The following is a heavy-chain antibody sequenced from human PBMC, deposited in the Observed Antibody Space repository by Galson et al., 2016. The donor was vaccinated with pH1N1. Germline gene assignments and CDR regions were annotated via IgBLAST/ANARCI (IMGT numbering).Heavy chain of an antibody. J-gene: IGHJ2*01. Sequence: SVKVSCKASGGTFGSYGINWVRQAPGQGLEWMGGIIPILNITKYAQNFQHRVTITADESTTTAYMELSSLRSEDTAVYYCAREDYYDTDLSDWYFDLWGRGTLVTVSS. CDR2: IIPILNIT. CDR3: AREDYYDTDLSDWYFDL. D-gene: IGHD3-22*01. CDR1: GGTFGSYG. V-gene: IGHV1-69*13.